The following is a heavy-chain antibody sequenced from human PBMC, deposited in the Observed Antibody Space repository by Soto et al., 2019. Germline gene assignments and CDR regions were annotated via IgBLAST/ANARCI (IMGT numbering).Heavy chain of an antibody. CDR1: GGSISSSSYF. Sequence: SETLSLTCTVSGGSISSSSYFWGWTRQPPGKGLEWIGSIFYSGIPYKNPSLKGRVTIFVDTSKNQFSLKLSSVTAADTAVYYCARHATIFGVVSHFDFWGQGTLVTVSS. V-gene: IGHV4-39*01. CDR3: ARHATIFGVVSHFDF. CDR2: IFYSGIP. J-gene: IGHJ4*02. D-gene: IGHD3-3*01.